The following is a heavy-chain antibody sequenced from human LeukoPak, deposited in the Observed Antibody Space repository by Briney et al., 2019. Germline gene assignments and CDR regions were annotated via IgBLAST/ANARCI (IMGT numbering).Heavy chain of an antibody. CDR3: ARGHFSNYGYWFDP. D-gene: IGHD4-11*01. CDR1: GGTFSSYA. J-gene: IGHJ5*02. V-gene: IGHV1-69*06. CDR2: IIPIFGTA. Sequence: AASVKVSCKASGGTFSSYAISWVRQAPGQGLEWMGGIIPIFGTANYAQKFQDRATITADKSTSTAYMELSSLRSEDTAVYYCARGHFSNYGYWFDPWGQGTLVTVSS.